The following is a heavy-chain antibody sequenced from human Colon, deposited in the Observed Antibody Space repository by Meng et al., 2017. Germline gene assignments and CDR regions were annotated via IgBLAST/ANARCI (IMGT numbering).Heavy chain of an antibody. CDR1: GGSFSGYY. Sequence: QVQLQEWGGGLLKPSETLSLTCAAYGGSFSGYYWSWIRQPPGKGLEWIGEINHSGSTNYNPSLKSRVTISVDTSKNQFSLKLSSVTAADTAVYYCARRVRGVISWFNPWGQGTLVTVSS. CDR3: ARRVRGVISWFNP. J-gene: IGHJ5*02. V-gene: IGHV4-34*01. D-gene: IGHD3-10*01. CDR2: INHSGST.